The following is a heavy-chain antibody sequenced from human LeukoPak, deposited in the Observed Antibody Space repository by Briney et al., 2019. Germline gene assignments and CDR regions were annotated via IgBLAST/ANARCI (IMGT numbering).Heavy chain of an antibody. CDR3: ARLVDFYGSEDLLYYMDV. Sequence: PSETLSLTCAVSGDSVWSSYWGWIRQPPGKGLEWIGHIYISGNVNYNPSLKSRVTMSGDMSKNQVSLRLTSVTAADTAVYFCARLVDFYGSEDLLYYMDVWGKGTTVTVS. CDR2: IYISGNV. V-gene: IGHV4-4*09. CDR1: GDSVWSSY. J-gene: IGHJ6*03. D-gene: IGHD3-10*01.